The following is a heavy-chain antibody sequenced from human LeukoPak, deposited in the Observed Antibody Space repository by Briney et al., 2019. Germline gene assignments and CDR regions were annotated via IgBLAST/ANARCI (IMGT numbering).Heavy chain of an antibody. Sequence: GGSLRLSCAASGFTFSSYGMHWVRQAPGKGLEWVAVISYDGSNKYYADSVKGRFTISRDNSKNTLYLQMNSLRAEDTAVYYCAKDGDGYNFKVLGYYFDYWGQGTLVTVSS. D-gene: IGHD5-24*01. V-gene: IGHV3-30*18. CDR1: GFTFSSYG. CDR2: ISYDGSNK. J-gene: IGHJ4*02. CDR3: AKDGDGYNFKVLGYYFDY.